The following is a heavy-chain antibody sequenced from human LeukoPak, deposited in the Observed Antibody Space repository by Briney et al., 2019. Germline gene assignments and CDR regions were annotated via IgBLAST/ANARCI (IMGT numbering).Heavy chain of an antibody. J-gene: IGHJ4*02. Sequence: GGSLRLSCTASGFTFGDYAMSWVRQAPGKGLEWVGFIRSKAYGGTTEYAASVKGRFTISRDDSKSIAYLQMNSLKTEDTAAYYCTRELGYCSGGSCYFDYWGQGTLVTVSS. V-gene: IGHV3-49*04. CDR2: IRSKAYGGTT. D-gene: IGHD2-15*01. CDR1: GFTFGDYA. CDR3: TRELGYCSGGSCYFDY.